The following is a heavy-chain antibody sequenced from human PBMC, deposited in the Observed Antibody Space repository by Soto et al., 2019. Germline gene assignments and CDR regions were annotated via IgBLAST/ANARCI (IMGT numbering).Heavy chain of an antibody. CDR1: GGSISSFY. Sequence: PSETLSLTCTVSGGSISSFYWSWIRQPPGRGLEWIGYIFFSGSTNYNPSLKSRATISVDTSKDQFSLKLTSVTAADTAVYYCARLQSYYYMDVWGKGTTVTVSS. J-gene: IGHJ6*03. CDR2: IFFSGST. V-gene: IGHV4-59*08. CDR3: ARLQSYYYMDV.